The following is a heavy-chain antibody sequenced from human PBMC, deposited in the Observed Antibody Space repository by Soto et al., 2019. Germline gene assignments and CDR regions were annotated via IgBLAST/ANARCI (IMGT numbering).Heavy chain of an antibody. Sequence: GGSLRLSCAASGFTVSSNYMSWVRRAPGKGLEWVSVIYSGGSTYYADSVKGRFTIPRDNSKNTLYLQMNSLRAEDTAVYYCAKENGYSSSWFEFDYWGQGTLVTVSS. V-gene: IGHV3-66*01. J-gene: IGHJ4*02. CDR2: IYSGGST. CDR3: AKENGYSSSWFEFDY. D-gene: IGHD6-13*01. CDR1: GFTVSSNY.